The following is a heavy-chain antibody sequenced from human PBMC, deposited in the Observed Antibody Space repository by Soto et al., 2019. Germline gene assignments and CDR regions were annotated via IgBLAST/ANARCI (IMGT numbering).Heavy chain of an antibody. Sequence: QLQLQESGPGLVKPSETLSLTCTVSGGSISSSSYYWGWIRQPPGKGLEWIGSIYYSGSTYYNPSLKSRVTIAVDTSKNQFSLKLSSVTAADTAVYYCASYVEYSSSSTFDYWGQGTLVTVSS. D-gene: IGHD6-6*01. J-gene: IGHJ4*02. CDR2: IYYSGST. CDR3: ASYVEYSSSSTFDY. V-gene: IGHV4-39*01. CDR1: GGSISSSSYY.